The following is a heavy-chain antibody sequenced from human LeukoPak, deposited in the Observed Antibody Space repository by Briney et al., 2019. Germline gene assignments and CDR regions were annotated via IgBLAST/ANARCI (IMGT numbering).Heavy chain of an antibody. V-gene: IGHV4-30-4*01. D-gene: IGHD3-22*01. CDR3: ARPYYYDSRIDP. CDR2: MYYSGST. J-gene: IGHJ5*02. CDR1: GGSISSGDYY. Sequence: PSETLSLTCTVSGGSISSGDYYWSWIRQPPGKGLEWIAYMYYSGSTYYNPSLKSRVTVSADTSRNQLSLKLSSVTAADTAVYYCARPYYYDSRIDPWGQGILVTVSS.